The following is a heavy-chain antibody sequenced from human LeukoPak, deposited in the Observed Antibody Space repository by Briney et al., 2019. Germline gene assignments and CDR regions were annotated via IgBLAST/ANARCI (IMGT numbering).Heavy chain of an antibody. J-gene: IGHJ6*03. CDR2: ISGSGGST. Sequence: SGGSLRLSCAASGFTFSSYAMSWVRQAPGKGLEWVSAISGSGGSTYYADSVKGRFTISRDNSKNTLYLQMNSLRAEDTAVYYCAKSGGDDYGDYVGSLGNHWWYYYYMDVWGKGTTVTVSS. CDR1: GFTFSSYA. V-gene: IGHV3-23*01. D-gene: IGHD4-17*01. CDR3: AKSGGDDYGDYVGSLGNHWWYYYYMDV.